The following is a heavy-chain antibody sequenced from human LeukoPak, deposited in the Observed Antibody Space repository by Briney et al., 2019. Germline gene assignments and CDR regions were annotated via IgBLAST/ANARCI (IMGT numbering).Heavy chain of an antibody. D-gene: IGHD3-22*01. J-gene: IGHJ4*02. CDR3: ARSSPRYYYDSSGYYHGDY. CDR2: IIHSGST. Sequence: SETLSLTCAVYGGSFSGYYWSWIRQPPGKGLEWIGEIIHSGSTNYNPSLKSRVTISVDTSKNQFSLKLSSVTAADTAVYYCARSSPRYYYDSSGYYHGDYWGQGTLVTVSS. CDR1: GGSFSGYY. V-gene: IGHV4-34*12.